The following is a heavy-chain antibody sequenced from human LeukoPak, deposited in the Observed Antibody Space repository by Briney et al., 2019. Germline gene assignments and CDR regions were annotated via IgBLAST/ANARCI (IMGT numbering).Heavy chain of an antibody. CDR1: GFTFSSYW. CDR3: AKEDIVVVPAAHMGDAFDI. J-gene: IGHJ3*02. V-gene: IGHV3-7*01. D-gene: IGHD2-2*01. CDR2: IKQDGSEK. Sequence: GGSLRLSCAASGFTFSSYWMSWVRQAPGKGLEWVANIKQDGSEKYYVDSVKGRFTISRDNAKNSLYLQMNSLRAEDTAVYCCAKEDIVVVPAAHMGDAFDIWGQGTMVNVSS.